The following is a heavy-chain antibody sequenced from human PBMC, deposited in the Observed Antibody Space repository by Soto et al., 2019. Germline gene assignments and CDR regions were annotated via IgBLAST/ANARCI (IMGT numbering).Heavy chain of an antibody. D-gene: IGHD2-2*01. CDR2: ISAYNGNT. J-gene: IGHJ6*02. V-gene: IGHV1-18*01. CDR1: GYTFTSYG. Sequence: EASVKVSCKASGYTFTSYGISWVRQAPGQGLEWMGWISAYNGNTNYAQKLQGRVTMTTDTSTSTAYMELRSLRSDDTAVYYCARGGSNCISTSCYVYYYYGMDVWGQGTTVTVSS. CDR3: ARGGSNCISTSCYVYYYYGMDV.